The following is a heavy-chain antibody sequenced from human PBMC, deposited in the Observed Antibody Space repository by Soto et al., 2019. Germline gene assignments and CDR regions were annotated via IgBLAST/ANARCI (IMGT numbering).Heavy chain of an antibody. V-gene: IGHV6-1*01. J-gene: IGHJ4*02. Sequence: SQTLSLTCVISGDSVSSNSVAWHWIRQSPSRGLEWLGRTYYRSKWYNNYAVSVKSRITINPDTPKNQFSLQLSSVTPEDTAVYYCSRGYRWAFDYWGQGTLVTVSS. CDR3: SRGYRWAFDY. CDR1: GDSVSSNSVA. D-gene: IGHD2-8*02. CDR2: TYYRSKWYN.